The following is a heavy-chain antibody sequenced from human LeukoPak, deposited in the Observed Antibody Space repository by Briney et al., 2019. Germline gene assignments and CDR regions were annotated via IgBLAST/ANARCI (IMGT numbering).Heavy chain of an antibody. Sequence: SETLCLTCAVYGGSFSGYYWSWIRQPPGKGLEWIGEINHSGSTNYNPSLKSRVTISVDTSKNQFSLKLSSVTAADTAVYYCARVRVYGMDVWGQGTTVTVSS. J-gene: IGHJ6*02. CDR1: GGSFSGYY. CDR2: INHSGST. CDR3: ARVRVYGMDV. V-gene: IGHV4-34*01.